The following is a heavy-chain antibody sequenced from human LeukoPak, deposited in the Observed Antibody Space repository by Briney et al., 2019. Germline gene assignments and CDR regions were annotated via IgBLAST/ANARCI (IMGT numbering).Heavy chain of an antibody. CDR2: ISAYNGNT. Sequence: GALVKVSCKASGYTFTSYGISGVRQAPGQGLEWMGWISAYNGNTNYAQKLQGRVTMTTDTSTSTAYMELRSLRSDDTAVYYCARSGAAAVRTFCDYWGQRTLVTVSS. CDR1: GYTFTSYG. V-gene: IGHV1-18*01. D-gene: IGHD6-13*01. CDR3: ARSGAAAVRTFCDY. J-gene: IGHJ4*02.